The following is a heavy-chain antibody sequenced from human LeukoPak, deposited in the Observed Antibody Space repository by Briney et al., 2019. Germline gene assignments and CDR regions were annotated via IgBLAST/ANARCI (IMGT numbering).Heavy chain of an antibody. D-gene: IGHD4-11*01. CDR1: VGSFSGYS. J-gene: IGHJ6*03. CDR2: INHSGNT. Sequence: SETLSPTCAVYVGSFSGYSWTWIRQPLGKGLEWIGEINHSGNTNYNPSLKSRVTISVDASKNQFSLKMRSVTAADTAVYYCARGLTTWGLYYYYYMDVWGKGTPVTVSS. V-gene: IGHV4-34*01. CDR3: ARGLTTWGLYYYYYMDV.